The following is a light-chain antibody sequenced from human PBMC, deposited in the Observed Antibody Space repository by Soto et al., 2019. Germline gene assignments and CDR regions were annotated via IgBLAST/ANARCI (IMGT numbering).Light chain of an antibody. CDR2: EVT. CDR1: SSDVGPYNY. J-gene: IGLJ3*02. CDR3: SSYTTSSTLG. V-gene: IGLV2-14*01. Sequence: QSVLTQPASVSGSPGQSITISCTGTSSDVGPYNYVSWYQHHPGKAPKLLIYEVTKRPSGVSNRFSGSKSGNTASLTISGLQSEDEADYYCSSYTTSSTLGFGGGTKLTVL.